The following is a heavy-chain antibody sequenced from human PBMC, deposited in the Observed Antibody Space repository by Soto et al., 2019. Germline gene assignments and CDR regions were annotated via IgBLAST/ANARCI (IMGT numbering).Heavy chain of an antibody. CDR1: GFTFSSYT. D-gene: IGHD3-3*01. CDR2: ISFDGSNI. V-gene: IGHV3-30-3*01. Sequence: GGSLRLSCAASGFTFSSYTMHWVRQAPGKGLEWVAVISFDGSNIFYADSVKGRFTISRDNSRNTLFLQMNSLRAEDTAVYYCARVDLTAFWSGYPHLHYDYWGQGTLVTVSS. CDR3: ARVDLTAFWSGYPHLHYDY. J-gene: IGHJ4*02.